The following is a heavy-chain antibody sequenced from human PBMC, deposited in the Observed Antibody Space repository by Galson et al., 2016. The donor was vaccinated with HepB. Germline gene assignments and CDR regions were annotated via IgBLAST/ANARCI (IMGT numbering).Heavy chain of an antibody. CDR3: ARSRSGDYTENWFDS. V-gene: IGHV4-4*02. J-gene: IGHJ5*01. CDR2: IFHTGKT. D-gene: IGHD3-3*01. CDR1: GGSISTSDW. Sequence: SETLSLTCTVSGGSISTSDWWSWVRQSPAKGLEWLGEIFHTGKTNYTPSLKSRVTISVDKSKKQFSLNLTSVTAADTAVYYCARSRSGDYTENWFDSWGQGTLVSVSS.